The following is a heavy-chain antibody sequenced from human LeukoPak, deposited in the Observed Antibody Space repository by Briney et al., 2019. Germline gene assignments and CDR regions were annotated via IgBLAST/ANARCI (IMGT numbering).Heavy chain of an antibody. CDR1: GFIFSHYG. CDR2: IYSSGST. V-gene: IGHV4-59*11. CDR3: ARESFGGSPLVH. D-gene: IGHD2-15*01. J-gene: IGHJ4*02. Sequence: GSLRLSCAASGFIFSHYGMNWIRQPPGKGLEWIGNIYSSGSTNYNPSLKSRVTISVDTSKNQFSLKLSSVTAADTAVYFCARESFGGSPLVHWGQGTLVTVSS.